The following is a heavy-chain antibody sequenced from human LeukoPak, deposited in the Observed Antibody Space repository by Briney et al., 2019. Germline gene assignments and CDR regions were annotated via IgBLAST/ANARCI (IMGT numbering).Heavy chain of an antibody. CDR3: ARGSSSSWESDAFDI. CDR1: GFTFSSSW. J-gene: IGHJ3*02. CDR2: IKEDGSAK. V-gene: IGHV3-7*01. D-gene: IGHD6-13*01. Sequence: GGSLRLSCAASGFTFSSSWMCWVRQAPGKGLEWVANIKEDGSAKYYVDSVKGRFTISRDNAKNSLYLQMNSLRAEDTAVYYCARGSSSSWESDAFDIWGQGTMVTVSS.